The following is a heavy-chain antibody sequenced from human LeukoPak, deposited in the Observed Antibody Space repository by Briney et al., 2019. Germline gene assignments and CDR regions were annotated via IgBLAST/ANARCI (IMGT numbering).Heavy chain of an antibody. CDR1: GGSFSGYY. J-gene: IGHJ5*02. CDR3: ARGGEAAAGTKNWFDP. Sequence: SETLSLTCAVYGGSFSGYYWSWIRQPPGKGLEWIGEINHSGSTNYNPSLKSRVTISVDTSKNQFSLKLSSVTAADTAVYYWARGGEAAAGTKNWFDPWGQGTLVTVSS. D-gene: IGHD6-13*01. CDR2: INHSGST. V-gene: IGHV4-34*01.